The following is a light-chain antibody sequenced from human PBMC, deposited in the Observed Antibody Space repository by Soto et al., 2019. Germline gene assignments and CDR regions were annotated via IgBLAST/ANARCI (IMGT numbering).Light chain of an antibody. CDR1: SSDVGGYNY. V-gene: IGLV2-11*01. J-gene: IGLJ3*02. CDR3: CSYAGSYPLV. Sequence: QSALTQPRSVSGSPGQSVTISCTGTSSDVGGYNYVSWYQQHPGKAPKLMIYDVSKRPSGVPDRFSGSKSGNTASLTISGLQAEDEADYYCCSYAGSYPLVFGGVTKVTVL. CDR2: DVS.